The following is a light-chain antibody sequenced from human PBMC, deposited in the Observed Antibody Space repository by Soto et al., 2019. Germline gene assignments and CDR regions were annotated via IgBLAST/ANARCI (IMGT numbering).Light chain of an antibody. J-gene: IGKJ1*01. Sequence: DIQMTQSPSTLSASVGDRVTISCRASRSVLSWLAWHQQKPGKAPKLLISEASNLESGVPSRFRGSGSGTEFTLTISSLQPDDFATYYCQYSGAFGQGTKVEIK. CDR2: EAS. V-gene: IGKV1-5*03. CDR1: RSVLSW. CDR3: QYSGA.